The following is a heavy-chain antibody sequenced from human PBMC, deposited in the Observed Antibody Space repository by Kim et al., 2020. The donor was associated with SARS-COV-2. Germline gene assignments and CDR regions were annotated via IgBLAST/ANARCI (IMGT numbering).Heavy chain of an antibody. V-gene: IGHV3-23*01. J-gene: IGHJ4*02. CDR1: GFTFSSYS. D-gene: IGHD2-2*01. CDR3: AKVFCHSTRCYADY. Sequence: GGSLRLSCAASGFTFSSYSMRWVRQAPGQGLEWVSSISGSGDNTYYTDSVKGRFTISRDNSKNTVYVQMNSLRAEDTAVYYCAKVFCHSTRCYADYWGQGTLVTVSS. CDR2: ISGSGDNT.